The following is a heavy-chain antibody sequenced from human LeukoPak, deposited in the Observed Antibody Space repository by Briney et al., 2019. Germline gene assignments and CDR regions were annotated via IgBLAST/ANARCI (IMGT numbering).Heavy chain of an antibody. CDR1: GFTFSSYC. CDR3: ARDHRGYSGYDLGY. J-gene: IGHJ4*02. V-gene: IGHV3-21*01. CDR2: ISSSSSYI. Sequence: PGGSLRLSCAASGFTFSSYCMNWVRQAPGKGLEWVSSISSSSSYIYYAASVKGRFTISRDNAKNSLYLQMNSLRAEDTAVYYCARDHRGYSGYDLGYWGQGTLVTVSS. D-gene: IGHD5-12*01.